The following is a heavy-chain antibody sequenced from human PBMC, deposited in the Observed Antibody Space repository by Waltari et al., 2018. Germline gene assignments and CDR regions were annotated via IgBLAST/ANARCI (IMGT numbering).Heavy chain of an antibody. CDR1: GGSFSGYY. V-gene: IGHV4-34*01. CDR2: INHSGST. D-gene: IGHD5-12*01. Sequence: QVQLQQWGAGLLKPSETLSLTCAVYGGSFSGYYWSWIRQPPGKGLEWIGEINHSGSTNYNPSLKSRVTISVDTSKNQFSLKLSSVTAADTAVYYCARDRVDIVATRPPYYFDYWGQGTLVTVSS. CDR3: ARDRVDIVATRPPYYFDY. J-gene: IGHJ4*02.